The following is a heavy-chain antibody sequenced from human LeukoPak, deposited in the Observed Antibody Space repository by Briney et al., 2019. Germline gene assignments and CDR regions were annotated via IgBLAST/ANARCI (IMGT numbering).Heavy chain of an antibody. CDR1: GGSISSYY. V-gene: IGHV4-59*01. CDR3: ASTLPAAIGNWFDP. CDR2: IYYSGST. D-gene: IGHD2-2*02. Sequence: PSETLSLTCTVSGGSISSYYWSWIRQPPGKGREWIGNIYYSGSTNYNPSLKSRVTISVDTSKNQFSLKLSSVTAADTAVYYCASTLPAAIGNWFDPWGQGALVTVSS. J-gene: IGHJ5*02.